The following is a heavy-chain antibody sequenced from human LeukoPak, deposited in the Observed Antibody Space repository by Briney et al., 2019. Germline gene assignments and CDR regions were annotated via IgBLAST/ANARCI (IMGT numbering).Heavy chain of an antibody. CDR3: ARPHIVVVTANRWGLDY. J-gene: IGHJ4*02. D-gene: IGHD2-21*02. V-gene: IGHV3-21*01. Sequence: PGGSLRLSCLGSGFTFSGYSMSWVRQAPGKGLEWVSSISSTSNYINYADSVKGRFTISRDNSRNTLYLQMNSLGAEDTAVYYCARPHIVVVTANRWGLDYWGQGTLVTVSS. CDR1: GFTFSGYS. CDR2: ISSTSNYI.